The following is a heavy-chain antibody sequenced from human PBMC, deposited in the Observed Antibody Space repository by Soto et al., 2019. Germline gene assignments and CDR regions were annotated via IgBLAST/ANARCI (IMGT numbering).Heavy chain of an antibody. CDR1: GGTFSSYA. D-gene: IGHD3-16*01. V-gene: IGHV1-69*01. CDR2: IIPIFGTA. J-gene: IGHJ5*02. CDR3: ARAVEGAMHDYVWGSVFDP. Sequence: QVQLVQSGAEVKKPGSSVKVSCKASGGTFSSYAIRWVRQAPGQGLEWMGGIIPIFGTANYAQKFQGRVTITADESTSTAYMELSSLRSEDTAVYYCARAVEGAMHDYVWGSVFDPWGQGTLVTVSS.